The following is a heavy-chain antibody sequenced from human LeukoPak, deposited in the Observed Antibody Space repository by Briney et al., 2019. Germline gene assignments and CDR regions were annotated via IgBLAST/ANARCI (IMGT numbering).Heavy chain of an antibody. CDR3: AKDRGYCSSTSCFFDY. V-gene: IGHV3-23*01. CDR1: GFTFSSYA. J-gene: IGHJ4*02. D-gene: IGHD2-2*01. CDR2: ISGSGGST. Sequence: GGSLRLSCAASGFTFSSYAMSWVRQAPGKRLEWVSAISGSGGSTYYADSVKGRFTISRDNSKNTLYLQMNSLRAEDTAVYYCAKDRGYCSSTSCFFDYWGQGTLVTVSS.